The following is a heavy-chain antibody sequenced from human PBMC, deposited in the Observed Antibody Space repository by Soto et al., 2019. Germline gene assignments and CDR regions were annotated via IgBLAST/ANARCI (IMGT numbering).Heavy chain of an antibody. CDR3: TRSAVHFGVPPNGGVYYTYYRDV. D-gene: IGHD3-3*01. V-gene: IGHV3-73*01. CDR2: MSGRRNNYAA. CDR1: GFAFNDST. J-gene: IGHJ6*03. Sequence: EVQLVESGGDLVQPGGSLKLSCVASGFAFNDSTIHWVRQASGKGLEWLGRMSGRRNNYAAAYGASVKGRITMSRDDSQDTADLQINSLRTEDTAVYYCTRSAVHFGVPPNGGVYYTYYRDVWGKGATVTVSS.